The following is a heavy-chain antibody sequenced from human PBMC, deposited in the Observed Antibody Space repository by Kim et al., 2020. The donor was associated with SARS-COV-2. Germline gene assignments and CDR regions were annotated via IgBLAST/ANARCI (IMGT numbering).Heavy chain of an antibody. Sequence: ADSVRGRFTSTRDNAKNPLNLQMNSLRAEDTALYYCAKDSCSAGSCYFDYWGQGTMVTVSS. D-gene: IGHD2-15*01. CDR3: AKDSCSAGSCYFDY. V-gene: IGHV3-9*01. J-gene: IGHJ4*02.